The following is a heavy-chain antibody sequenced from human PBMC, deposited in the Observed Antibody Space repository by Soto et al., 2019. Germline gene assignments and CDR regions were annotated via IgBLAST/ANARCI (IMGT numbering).Heavy chain of an antibody. CDR1: GYSIGSGYY. J-gene: IGHJ6*02. Sequence: SETQSLTCAVSGYSIGSGYYWAWIRQSPGKGLEWIGSIYHAGSVYYNPSLNGRVALSMDTSKNHFSLKLTSVTAADTAVYYCARTFDYYGMDVWGQGTTVTVSS. CDR2: IYHAGSV. V-gene: IGHV4-38-2*01. CDR3: ARTFDYYGMDV.